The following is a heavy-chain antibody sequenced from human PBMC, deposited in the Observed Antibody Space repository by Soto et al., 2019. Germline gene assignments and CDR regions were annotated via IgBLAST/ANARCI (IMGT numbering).Heavy chain of an antibody. J-gene: IGHJ4*02. D-gene: IGHD1-1*01. CDR1: GGTTSSYT. CDR2: IVPMINKV. Sequence: QVQLVQPGAEVEKPGSSVKVSCKASGGTTSSYTISWVRQSPGQGLEWMGNIVPMINKVDYAQKFQGRVTITSDKSTRTSYKEPNSLESEETGVYFFGLGTGNWDPLADWGQGTLVTVSS. V-gene: IGHV1-69*02. CDR3: GLGTGNWDPLAD.